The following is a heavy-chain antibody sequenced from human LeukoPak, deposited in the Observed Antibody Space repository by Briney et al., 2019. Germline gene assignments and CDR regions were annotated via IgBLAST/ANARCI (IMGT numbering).Heavy chain of an antibody. CDR3: VRDGDNLGRDFDY. CDR1: GFTFSSYS. CDR2: ISSTRTTI. V-gene: IGHV3-48*01. J-gene: IGHJ4*02. Sequence: GGSLRLSCAASGFTFSSYSMNWVRQAPGRGLEWVSNISSTRTTIYYADSVKGRFTISRDNAKNSLYLQMNSLRAEDTAVYYCVRDGDNLGRDFDYWGQGTLVTVSS. D-gene: IGHD4-17*01.